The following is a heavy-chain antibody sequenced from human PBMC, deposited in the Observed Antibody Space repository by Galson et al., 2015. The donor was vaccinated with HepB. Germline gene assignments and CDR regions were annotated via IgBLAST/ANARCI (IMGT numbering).Heavy chain of an antibody. CDR2: TRNKANSYTT. V-gene: IGHV3-72*01. D-gene: IGHD3-22*01. CDR3: ASSYNYTLPDDAFDI. Sequence: SLRLSCAASGFTFSDHYMDWVRQAPGKGPEWVGRTRNKANSYTTEYAASVKGRFTISRDDSKNSLYLQMNSLKTEDTAVYYCASSYNYTLPDDAFDIWGQGTMVTVSS. CDR1: GFTFSDHY. J-gene: IGHJ3*02.